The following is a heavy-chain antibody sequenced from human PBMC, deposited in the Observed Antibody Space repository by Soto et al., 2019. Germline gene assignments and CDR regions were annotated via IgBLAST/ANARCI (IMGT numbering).Heavy chain of an antibody. CDR3: ASLGASKIRGVITNWLDP. V-gene: IGHV4-34*01. D-gene: IGHD3-10*01. J-gene: IGHJ5*02. CDR1: GGSFSGYY. CDR2: INHSGST. Sequence: SETLSLTCAVYGGSFSGYYWSWIRQPPGKGLEWIGDINHSGSTNYNPSLKSRVTISVDTSKNQFSLKLSSVTAADTAVYYCASLGASKIRGVITNWLDPWGQGTLVTVS.